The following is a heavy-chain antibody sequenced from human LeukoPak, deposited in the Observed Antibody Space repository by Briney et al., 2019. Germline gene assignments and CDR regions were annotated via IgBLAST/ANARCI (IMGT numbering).Heavy chain of an antibody. CDR1: GFTFRDAA. CDR2: IGSSGVST. CDR3: ASSPWGIQAFDI. J-gene: IGHJ3*02. D-gene: IGHD3-16*01. V-gene: IGHV3-23*01. Sequence: GGSLRLSCAASGFTFRDAATTWVRQAPGKGLEWVSLIGSSGVSTHYVDSVKGRFTISRDNSKNTLSLQMNSLRAEDTAVYYCASSPWGIQAFDIWGQGTMVTVSS.